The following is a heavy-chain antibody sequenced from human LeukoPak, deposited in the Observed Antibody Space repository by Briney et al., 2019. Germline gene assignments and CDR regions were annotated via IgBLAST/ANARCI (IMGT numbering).Heavy chain of an antibody. CDR3: ARDYGGSSPFDY. Sequence: GGSLRLSCAASGFTVSSNYMSWVRQAPGKGLEWVSYISSSGSTIVYADSVKGRFTISRDNAKNSLYLQMNSLRAEDTAVYYCARDYGGSSPFDYWGQGTLVTVSS. CDR2: ISSSGSTI. V-gene: IGHV3-11*04. D-gene: IGHD4-23*01. CDR1: GFTVSSNY. J-gene: IGHJ4*02.